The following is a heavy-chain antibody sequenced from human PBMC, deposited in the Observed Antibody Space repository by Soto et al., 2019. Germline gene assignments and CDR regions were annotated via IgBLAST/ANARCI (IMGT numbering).Heavy chain of an antibody. CDR1: GGTVSTYD. D-gene: IGHD5-18*01. V-gene: IGHV1-69*12. CDR3: ASGIQLWLRRINNGYSG. CDR2: IIPMFGTA. Sequence: QVQLVQSGTEVKKPESSVRVSCNAPGGTVSTYDISWIRQAPGQGLEWMGGIIPMFGTANYAQRFQDRVTIPADESTNTVYMELSSLRSEDTAVYFCASGIQLWLRRINNGYSGWGQGTLVTVSS. J-gene: IGHJ4*02.